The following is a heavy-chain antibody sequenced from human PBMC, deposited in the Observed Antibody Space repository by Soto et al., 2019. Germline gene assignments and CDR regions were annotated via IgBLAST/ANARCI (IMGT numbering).Heavy chain of an antibody. CDR2: ITGSGGST. V-gene: IGHV3-23*01. Sequence: EVHLLESGGGLVQPGGSLRLSCAASGFTFGTYAMNWVRQAPGKGLEWVSGITGSGGSTYYADSVKGRFTISRDNSENTLYLQMNSLRGDDTAVYYCAKDRSVDTRDWFDPWGQGTLVTLSS. CDR3: AKDRSVDTRDWFDP. D-gene: IGHD5-18*01. CDR1: GFTFGTYA. J-gene: IGHJ5*02.